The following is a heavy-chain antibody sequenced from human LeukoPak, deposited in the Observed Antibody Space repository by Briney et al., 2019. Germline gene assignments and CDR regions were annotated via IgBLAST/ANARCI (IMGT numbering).Heavy chain of an antibody. CDR2: MNPNSGNT. J-gene: IGHJ5*02. CDR3: ARGKSAYYYFWSAPGSDP. CDR1: GYTFTSYD. Sequence: ASVTVSLKASGYTFTSYDINWVRQATGQGLEWMGWMNPNSGNTGYAQKFQGRVTMTRNTTISTAYIELSSLRSEDTAVYYCARGKSAYYYFWSAPGSDPGGQGSLVTVSS. D-gene: IGHD3-3*01. V-gene: IGHV1-8*01.